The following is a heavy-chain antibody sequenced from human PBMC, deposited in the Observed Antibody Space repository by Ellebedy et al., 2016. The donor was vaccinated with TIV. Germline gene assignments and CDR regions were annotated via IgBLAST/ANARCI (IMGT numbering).Heavy chain of an antibody. CDR3: AGSSGSSRIDY. D-gene: IGHD6-6*01. V-gene: IGHV4-59*01. CDR1: GGSISSYY. J-gene: IGHJ4*02. Sequence: SETLSLTCTVSGGSISSYYWSWIRQPAGKGLEWIGNIYYSVNTNYNPSLKSRVTISEDTSKNQFSLKLSSVTAADTAVYYCAGSSGSSRIDYWGQGTLVTVSS. CDR2: IYYSVNT.